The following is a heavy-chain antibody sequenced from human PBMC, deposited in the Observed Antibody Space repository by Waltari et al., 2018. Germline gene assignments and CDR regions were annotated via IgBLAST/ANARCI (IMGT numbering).Heavy chain of an antibody. CDR3: AATARGYYDSSGYYNYGMDV. CDR1: GFTFTSSA. V-gene: IGHV1-58*01. Sequence: QMQLVQSGPEVKKPGTSVKVSCKASGFTFTSSAVQWVRQARGPRLEWIGWSVGGSRNTNYAQKFQESVTITRDMSTSTADMALSSLRSEYTAVYYCAATARGYYDSSGYYNYGMDVWGQGTTVTVSS. CDR2: SVGGSRNT. J-gene: IGHJ6*02. D-gene: IGHD3-22*01.